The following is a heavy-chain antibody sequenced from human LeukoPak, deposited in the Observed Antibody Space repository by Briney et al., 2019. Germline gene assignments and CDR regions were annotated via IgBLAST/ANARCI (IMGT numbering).Heavy chain of an antibody. V-gene: IGHV2-5*01. Sequence: SGPTLVNPTQTLTLTCTFSGFSLRTSGVGVGWIRQPPGQALEWLALIYWNDDKRYSPSLKSRLTITKDTSKNQVVLTMTNMDPVDTATYYCAHSAIYCSSTSCHDGYFDYWGQGTLVTVSS. D-gene: IGHD2-2*01. J-gene: IGHJ4*02. CDR1: GFSLRTSGVG. CDR3: AHSAIYCSSTSCHDGYFDY. CDR2: IYWNDDK.